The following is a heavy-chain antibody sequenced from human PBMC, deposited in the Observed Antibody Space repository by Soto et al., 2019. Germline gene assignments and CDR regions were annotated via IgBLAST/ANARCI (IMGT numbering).Heavy chain of an antibody. J-gene: IGHJ4*02. V-gene: IGHV3-30-3*01. CDR3: ERDPGGTDFAEWTYYFDY. CDR2: ISYDGSNK. CDR1: GFTFSSYA. D-gene: IGHD3-3*01. Sequence: QVQLVESGGGVVQPGRSLRLSCAASGFTFSSYAMHWVRQAPGKGLEWVAVISYDGSNKYYADSVKGRFTISRDNSKNTLSLQMNSLRAEDTAVYYCERDPGGTDFAEWTYYFDYWGQGTLVTVSS.